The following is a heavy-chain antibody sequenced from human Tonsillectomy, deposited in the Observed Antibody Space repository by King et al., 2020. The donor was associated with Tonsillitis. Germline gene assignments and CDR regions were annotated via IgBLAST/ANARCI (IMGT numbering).Heavy chain of an antibody. CDR2: INSDGSST. CDR3: ARGAENDITFTYFDF. D-gene: IGHD1-14*01. V-gene: IGHV3-74*01. Sequence: VQLVESGGGLVQPGGSLRLSCVASRFIFSNFWMHWVRQDPGKGLVWVSRINSDGSSTDYAGSVKGRFTTSRDNAKDTLYLEMKSLRAEDTAVYYCARGAENDITFTYFDFWGPGSLVTVSS. J-gene: IGHJ4*02. CDR1: RFIFSNFW.